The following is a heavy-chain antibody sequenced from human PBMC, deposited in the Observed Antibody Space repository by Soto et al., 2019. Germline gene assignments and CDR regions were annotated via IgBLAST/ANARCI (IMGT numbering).Heavy chain of an antibody. V-gene: IGHV3-11*01. Sequence: GGSLRLSCAASGFTFNKYAMTWVRQAPGKGLEWVSYISSSGGSIFYADSVKGRFTISRDNSKNTLYLQMNSLRAEDTAVYYCARTGGSGIGYYYYMDVWGKGTTVTVSS. CDR1: GFTFNKYA. CDR3: ARTGGSGIGYYYYMDV. CDR2: ISSSGGSI. J-gene: IGHJ6*03. D-gene: IGHD3-10*01.